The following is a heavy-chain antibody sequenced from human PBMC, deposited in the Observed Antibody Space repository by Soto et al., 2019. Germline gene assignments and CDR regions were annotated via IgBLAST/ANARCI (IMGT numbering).Heavy chain of an antibody. D-gene: IGHD1-26*01. CDR3: ARDRGATGDY. CDR1: GFTFSSYA. CDR2: ISYDGSNK. J-gene: IGHJ4*02. V-gene: IGHV3-30-3*01. Sequence: LRLSCAASGFTFSSYAMHWVRQAPGKGLEWVAVISYDGSNKYYADSVKGRFTISRDNSKNTLYLQMNSLRAEDTAVYYCARDRGATGDYWGQGTLVTVSS.